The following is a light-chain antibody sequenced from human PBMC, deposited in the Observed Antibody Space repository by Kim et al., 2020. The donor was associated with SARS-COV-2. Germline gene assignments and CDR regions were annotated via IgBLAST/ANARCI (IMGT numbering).Light chain of an antibody. CDR2: GAS. Sequence: EIVMTQSPATLSLSPGERATLSCRASQSISTNLAWYQQKPGQTPRLLIFGASTRATDISARFTGSGSGTEFTLTISSLQSEDFAVYYCQQHHDRPPTFGQGTKLEI. J-gene: IGKJ2*01. CDR1: QSISTN. V-gene: IGKV3-15*01. CDR3: QQHHDRPPT.